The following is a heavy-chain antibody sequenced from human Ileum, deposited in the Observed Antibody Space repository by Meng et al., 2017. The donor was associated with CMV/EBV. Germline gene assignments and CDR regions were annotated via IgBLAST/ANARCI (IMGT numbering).Heavy chain of an antibody. J-gene: IGHJ4*02. D-gene: IGHD4/OR15-4a*01. Sequence: QAQLGGSGGGVVQTGGSLRLSCTATGFTFSNYAHWVRQAPGKGLEWVAVISYDGSNKFYADSVRGRFTISRDNSKNTLDLQMNSLRAEDTAVYYCAREELVTTTSLLDYWGQGTLVTVSS. V-gene: IGHV3-30-3*01. CDR1: GFTFSNYA. CDR3: AREELVTTTSLLDY. CDR2: ISYDGSNK.